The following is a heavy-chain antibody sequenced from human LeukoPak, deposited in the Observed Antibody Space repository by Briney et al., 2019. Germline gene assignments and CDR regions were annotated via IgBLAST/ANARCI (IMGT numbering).Heavy chain of an antibody. Sequence: RPGGSLRLSCAASGFTFSSYSMNWVRQAPGKGLEWVSYISSSSSTIYYADSVKGRFTISRDNAKNSLYLQMNSLRAEDTAVYYCARVRWGGLYYFDYWGQGTLVTVSS. CDR1: GFTFSSYS. CDR3: ARVRWGGLYYFDY. D-gene: IGHD3-16*01. J-gene: IGHJ4*02. V-gene: IGHV3-48*01. CDR2: ISSSSSTI.